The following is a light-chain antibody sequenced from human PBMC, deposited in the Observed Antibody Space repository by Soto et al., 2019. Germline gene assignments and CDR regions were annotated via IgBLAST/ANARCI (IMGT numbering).Light chain of an antibody. J-gene: IGKJ1*01. Sequence: EIVLTQSPGTLSLSPGERATLSCRASQSVSTRSLAWYQQKPGQAPRLLISGAYSRAADIQDRFSGSGSGTDFTLTIKRLEPEDFAVYYCKQYDNSPRTFGQGTKVDIK. CDR1: QSVSTRS. CDR2: GAY. CDR3: KQYDNSPRT. V-gene: IGKV3-20*01.